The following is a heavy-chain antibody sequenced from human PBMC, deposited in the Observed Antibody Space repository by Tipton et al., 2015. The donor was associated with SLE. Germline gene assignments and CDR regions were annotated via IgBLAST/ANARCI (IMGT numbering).Heavy chain of an antibody. CDR3: AKDRTRLPSWNDH. CDR1: GFTFSSYA. D-gene: IGHD1-1*01. V-gene: IGHV3-23*03. CDR2: IYSGGRT. J-gene: IGHJ5*02. Sequence: SLRLSCAASGFTFSSYAMNWVRQAPGKGLEWVSVIYSGGRTYYADSVKGRFTISRDNSRNTLYLQMNSLRAEDTAVYHCAKDRTRLPSWNDHWGQGTLVTVSS.